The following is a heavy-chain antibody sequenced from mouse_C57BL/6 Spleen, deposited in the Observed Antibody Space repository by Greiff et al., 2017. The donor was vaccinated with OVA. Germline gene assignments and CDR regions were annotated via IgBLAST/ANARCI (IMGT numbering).Heavy chain of an antibody. D-gene: IGHD2-5*01. J-gene: IGHJ2*01. CDR1: GYTFTDYE. CDR3: TRSGYSNYDRFDY. Sequence: VQLQQSGAELVRPGASVTLSCKASGYTFTDYEMHWVKQTPVHGLEWIGAIDPETGGTAYNQKFKGKAILTAYKSSSTAYMELRSLTSEDSAVYYCTRSGYSNYDRFDYLGQGTTLTVSS. V-gene: IGHV1-15*01. CDR2: IDPETGGT.